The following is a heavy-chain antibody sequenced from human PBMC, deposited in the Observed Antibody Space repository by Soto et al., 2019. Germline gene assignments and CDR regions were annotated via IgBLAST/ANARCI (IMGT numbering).Heavy chain of an antibody. V-gene: IGHV3-23*01. D-gene: IGHD3-16*02. CDR2: ISGSGST. CDR1: GFTFSSYA. J-gene: IGHJ4*02. CDR3: AKEKDYDYVWGSYRYTSDY. Sequence: GGSLRLSCAASGFTFSSYAMSWVRQAPGKGLEWVSAISGSGSTFYADSVKGRFTISRGNSKNTLYLQMNSLRAEDTAVYYCAKEKDYDYVWGSYRYTSDYWGQGTLVTVSS.